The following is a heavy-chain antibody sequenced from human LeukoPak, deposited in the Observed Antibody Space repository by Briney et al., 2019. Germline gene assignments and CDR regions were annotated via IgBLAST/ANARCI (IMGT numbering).Heavy chain of an antibody. Sequence: GGSLRLSCAASGFTFSSYGMHWVRQAPGKGLEWVAVISYDGSNKYYADSVKGRFTISRDNSRNTLYLQMNSLRAEDTAVYYCARSSYDSSGYYYLFWGQGTLVTVSS. CDR1: GFTFSSYG. CDR2: ISYDGSNK. V-gene: IGHV3-30*03. D-gene: IGHD3-22*01. CDR3: ARSSYDSSGYYYLF. J-gene: IGHJ4*02.